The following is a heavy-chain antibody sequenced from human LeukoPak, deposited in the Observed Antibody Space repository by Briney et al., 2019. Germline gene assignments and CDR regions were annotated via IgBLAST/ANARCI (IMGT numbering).Heavy chain of an antibody. D-gene: IGHD6-13*01. V-gene: IGHV3-23*01. J-gene: IGHJ4*02. CDR3: AEDGGDSSSWYYFDY. CDR2: ISGSGGST. Sequence: GGSLRLSCAASGFTFSSYAMSWVRQAPGKGLEWVSAISGSGGSTYYADSVKGRFTISRDNSKNTLYLQMNSLRAEDTAVHYCAEDGGDSSSWYYFDYWGQGTLVTVSS. CDR1: GFTFSSYA.